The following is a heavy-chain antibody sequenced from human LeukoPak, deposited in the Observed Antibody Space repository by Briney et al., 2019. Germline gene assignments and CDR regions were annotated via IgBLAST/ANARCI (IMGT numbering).Heavy chain of an antibody. V-gene: IGHV4-4*02. CDR2: IYHSGTT. CDR3: ARVVVVSATLKDWFDP. CDR1: GGGISSSNW. J-gene: IGHJ5*02. D-gene: IGHD2-15*01. Sequence: SGTLSLTCAVSGGGISSSNWWSWVRQPPGKGLEWIGEIYHSGTTNYTPSLKSRVTISLDKSENHFSLKLTPVTAADTAVYYCARVVVVSATLKDWFDPWGQGILVTVSS.